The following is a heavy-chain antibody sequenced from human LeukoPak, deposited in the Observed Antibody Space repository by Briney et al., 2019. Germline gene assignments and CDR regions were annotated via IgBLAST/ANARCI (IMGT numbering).Heavy chain of an antibody. CDR2: ISGSGGST. CDR1: GFTFSSYA. V-gene: IGHV3-23*01. CDR3: AKCRYFDWPLPYYFDY. J-gene: IGHJ4*02. D-gene: IGHD3-9*01. Sequence: GGPLRLSCAASGFTFSSYAMSWVRQAPGKGLEWVSAISGSGGSTYYADSVKGRFTISRDNSKNTLYLQMNSLRAEDTAVYYCAKCRYFDWPLPYYFDYWGQGTLVTVSS.